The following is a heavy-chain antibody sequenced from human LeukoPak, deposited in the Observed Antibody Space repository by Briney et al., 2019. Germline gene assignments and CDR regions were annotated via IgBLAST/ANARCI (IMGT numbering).Heavy chain of an antibody. CDR2: IHYLGLT. CDR3: ARDVVPDY. CDR1: GASLSTSSYF. Sequence: SETLSLTCSVSGASLSTSSYFWGWIRQPPGKGLEWIANIHYLGLTHYNPSLKSRVTISMDTSKNHFSLKLSSVTAADTAVYFCARDVVPDYWGQGTVVIVSS. D-gene: IGHD2-21*01. J-gene: IGHJ4*02. V-gene: IGHV4-39*02.